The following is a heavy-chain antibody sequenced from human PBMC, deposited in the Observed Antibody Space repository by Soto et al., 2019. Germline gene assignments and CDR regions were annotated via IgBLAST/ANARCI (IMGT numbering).Heavy chain of an antibody. CDR1: GFTFSSYS. CDR2: ISSSSSTI. J-gene: IGHJ6*02. V-gene: IGHV3-48*02. D-gene: IGHD6-6*01. CDR3: ACPEYSSSSYGMDG. Sequence: GGSLRLSCAASGFTFSSYSMNWVRQAPGKGLEWVSYISSSSSTIYYADSVKGRFTISRDNAKNSLYLQMNSLRDEDTAVYYCACPEYSSSSYGMDGWGQGSTVPVAS.